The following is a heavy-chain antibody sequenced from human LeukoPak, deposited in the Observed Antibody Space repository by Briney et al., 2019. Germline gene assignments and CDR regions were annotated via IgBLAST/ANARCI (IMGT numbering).Heavy chain of an antibody. J-gene: IGHJ2*01. CDR1: GGSISSYY. Sequence: PSETLSLTCTVSGGSISSYYWSWIRQPAGKGLEWIGRIYTSGSTNYNPSLKSRVTMSVDTSMNQFSLKLSSVTAADTAVYYCARGHPHYDFWSGYPPGWYFDLWGRGTLVTVSS. CDR2: IYTSGST. D-gene: IGHD3-3*01. CDR3: ARGHPHYDFWSGYPPGWYFDL. V-gene: IGHV4-4*07.